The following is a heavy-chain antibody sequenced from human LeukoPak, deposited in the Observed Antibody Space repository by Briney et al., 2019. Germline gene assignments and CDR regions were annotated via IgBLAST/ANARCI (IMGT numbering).Heavy chain of an antibody. D-gene: IGHD3-22*01. J-gene: IGHJ4*02. CDR1: GGSISSHY. CDR2: IYYSGST. Sequence: SETLSLTCTVSGGSISSHYWSWIRQPPGKGLEWIGYIYYSGSTNYNPSLKSRVTISIDTSKNQFSLKLSSVTAADTAVYYCARLGGITMTVDYWGQGTLVTVSS. CDR3: ARLGGITMTVDY. V-gene: IGHV4-59*11.